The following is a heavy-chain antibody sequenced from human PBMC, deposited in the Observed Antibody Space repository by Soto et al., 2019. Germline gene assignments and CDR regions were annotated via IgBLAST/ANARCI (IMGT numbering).Heavy chain of an antibody. CDR3: ARDHNVLGSYAPWFDP. D-gene: IGHD3-16*01. J-gene: IGHJ5*02. Sequence: SLRLSCAFSRLTASINYLGWVRQAPGKGLEWVSIIYVGGSTYYADSVRGRFTISRDNSKNTLFLQMNSLRAEDTAVYYCARDHNVLGSYAPWFDPWGQGTLVTVSS. CDR1: RLTASINY. CDR2: IYVGGST. V-gene: IGHV3-66*01.